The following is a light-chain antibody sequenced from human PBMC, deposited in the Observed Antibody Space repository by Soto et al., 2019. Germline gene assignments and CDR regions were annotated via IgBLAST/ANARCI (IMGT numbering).Light chain of an antibody. Sequence: DIQLTQSPSFLSASVGDRVIITCRASHDISSYLAWYQQKPGEAPKLLIYAASTLQSGVPSRFSGSRSGKEFTLTVSSLQPEDFATYYCQQLNSYPRTFGGGTKVDIK. CDR1: HDISSY. CDR3: QQLNSYPRT. V-gene: IGKV1-9*01. J-gene: IGKJ4*01. CDR2: AAS.